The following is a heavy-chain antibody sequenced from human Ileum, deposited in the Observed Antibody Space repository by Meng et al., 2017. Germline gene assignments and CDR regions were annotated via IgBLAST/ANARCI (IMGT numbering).Heavy chain of an antibody. D-gene: IGHD3-16*01. CDR2: TYYRSKWYN. Sequence: QVQLQQSGPGLVKPSQTLSLPCAIPGDSISSKGTSWTWIRQSPSRGLEWLGRTYYRSKWYNNYAVSVRSRISINPDTSKNQFSLQLNSVTPEDTAVYYCARDGGAAPDYFDYWGQGTLVTVSS. CDR3: ARDGGAAPDYFDY. V-gene: IGHV6-1*01. CDR1: GDSISSKGTS. J-gene: IGHJ4*02.